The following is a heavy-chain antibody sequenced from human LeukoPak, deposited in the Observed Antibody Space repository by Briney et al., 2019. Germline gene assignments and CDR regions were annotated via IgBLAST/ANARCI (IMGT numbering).Heavy chain of an antibody. J-gene: IGHJ4*02. CDR1: GFTFSNYG. Sequence: GGSLRLSCAASGFTFSNYGMNWVRQTPGKGLQWVSYISSNTRIIDYADSVKGRFTISRDNAKNSLYLQMNSLRAEDTAVYYCARGGAARPDYWGQGTLLTVSS. CDR2: ISSNTRII. D-gene: IGHD6-6*01. V-gene: IGHV3-48*01. CDR3: ARGGAARPDY.